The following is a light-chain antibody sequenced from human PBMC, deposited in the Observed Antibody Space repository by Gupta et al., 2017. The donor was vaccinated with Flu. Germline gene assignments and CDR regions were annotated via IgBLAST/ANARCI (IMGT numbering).Light chain of an antibody. Sequence: EIVLTQTPDTLSLSPGERAALSCRASQSVSNNYLAWYQQKPGQAPRLLIYEASSRATGIPDRFSGSGSGTEFTLTIGRLEPEDFAVYYCQQEDCSPLTFGGGTKVDIK. CDR1: QSVSNNY. J-gene: IGKJ4*01. CDR3: QQEDCSPLT. CDR2: EAS. V-gene: IGKV3-20*01.